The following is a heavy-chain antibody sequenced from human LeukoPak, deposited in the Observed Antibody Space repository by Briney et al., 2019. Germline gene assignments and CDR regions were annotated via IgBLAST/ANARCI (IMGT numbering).Heavy chain of an antibody. CDR3: VRGAYSGSWLIFEY. V-gene: IGHV3-30*04. D-gene: IGHD6-13*01. Sequence: GGSLRLSCAASGFTFSSYAMHWVRQAPGKGLEWVAFIPYDGSNKYYADSVKGRFTVSRDNSKNTLYLQMNRLRAEGTGVYYCVRGAYSGSWLIFEYWGQGTLVTVSS. CDR2: IPYDGSNK. CDR1: GFTFSSYA. J-gene: IGHJ4*02.